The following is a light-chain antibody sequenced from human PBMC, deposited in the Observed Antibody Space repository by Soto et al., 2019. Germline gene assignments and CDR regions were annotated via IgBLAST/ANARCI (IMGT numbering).Light chain of an antibody. CDR2: DAS. Sequence: TQTNSRLCASVGDKVTVTCRAKQSGSGWLAWYQQKPGEAPKLLIYDASALPRGVPARFSGSGSGTEFTLTICCLETEEMAAYYTEEAHRSCTFAQGTKLDI. V-gene: IGKV1-5*01. CDR1: QSGSGW. CDR3: EEAHRSCT. J-gene: IGKJ1*01.